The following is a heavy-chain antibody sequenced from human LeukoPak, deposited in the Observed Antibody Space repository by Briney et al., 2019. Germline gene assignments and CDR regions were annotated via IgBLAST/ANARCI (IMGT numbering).Heavy chain of an antibody. Sequence: SETLSLTCTVSGGSISSYYWSWIRQPAGKGLEWIGRIYTSGSTNYNPSLKSRVTMSVDTSKNQFSLKLSSVTAADTAVYYCARDSPPLYYDSSGYYYYWGQGTLVTVSS. V-gene: IGHV4-4*07. D-gene: IGHD3-22*01. CDR2: IYTSGST. J-gene: IGHJ4*02. CDR1: GGSISSYY. CDR3: ARDSPPLYYDSSGYYYY.